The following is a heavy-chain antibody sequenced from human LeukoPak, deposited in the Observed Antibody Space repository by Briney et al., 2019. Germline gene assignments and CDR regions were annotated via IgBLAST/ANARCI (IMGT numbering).Heavy chain of an antibody. CDR1: GGSFSGYY. Sequence: SETLCLTRAVYGGSFSGYYWSWIRQPPGKGLDWISEINHSGRTNYNPSLKSRGTISLDKYKNQFSLKLIYVTAADTTVEYCARLRRDILSGYFAFDIWGQGTMVTVSS. V-gene: IGHV4-34*01. D-gene: IGHD3-9*01. J-gene: IGHJ3*02. CDR2: INHSGRT. CDR3: ARLRRDILSGYFAFDI.